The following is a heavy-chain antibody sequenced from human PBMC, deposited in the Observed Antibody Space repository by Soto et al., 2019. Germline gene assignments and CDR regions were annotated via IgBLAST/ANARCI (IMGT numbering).Heavy chain of an antibody. Sequence: PSETLSLTCAVPGGFVSSSNDYYWGWLRQSPGKGVEWIGSISYGGDTYYNPSLESQVTISVDTSKIQLSLKLHSVTAADAAVYYCARHRNFIVGRTRSFDLWGQGTLVT. V-gene: IGHV4-39*01. CDR1: GGFVSSSNDYY. CDR3: ARHRNFIVGRTRSFDL. CDR2: ISYGGDT. J-gene: IGHJ4*02. D-gene: IGHD1-26*01.